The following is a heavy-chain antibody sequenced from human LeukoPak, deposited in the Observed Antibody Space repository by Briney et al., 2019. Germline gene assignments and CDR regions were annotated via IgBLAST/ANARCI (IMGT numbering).Heavy chain of an antibody. D-gene: IGHD3-22*01. J-gene: IGHJ4*02. CDR1: GGSFSGYY. Sequence: KPSETLSLTCAVYGGSFSGYYWSWIRQPPGKGLEWIGEINHSGSTNYNPSLKSRVTISVDTSKNQFSLKLSSVTAADTAVYYCARGIDSLYYYDSSGYYFDYWGQGTLVTVSS. CDR2: INHSGST. V-gene: IGHV4-34*01. CDR3: ARGIDSLYYYDSSGYYFDY.